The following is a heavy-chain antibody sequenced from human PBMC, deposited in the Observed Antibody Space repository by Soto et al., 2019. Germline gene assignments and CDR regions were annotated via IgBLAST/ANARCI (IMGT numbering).Heavy chain of an antibody. CDR3: AKVPIGEIALFIT. V-gene: IGHV3-23*01. Sequence: GGSLRLSCAASGFTFSSYAMSWVRQAPGKGLEWVSAISGSGGSTYYADSVKGRFTISSDNSKNTLYLQMNSLRAEDTAVYYCAKVPIGEIALFITWGQGTLVTVSS. CDR2: ISGSGGST. J-gene: IGHJ4*02. CDR1: GFTFSSYA. D-gene: IGHD3-3*02.